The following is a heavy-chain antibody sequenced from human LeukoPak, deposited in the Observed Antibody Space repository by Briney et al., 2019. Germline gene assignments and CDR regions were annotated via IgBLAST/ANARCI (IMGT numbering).Heavy chain of an antibody. CDR3: ARGLGYCSSTSCYHNAGPFDY. CDR2: IYYSGST. Sequence: SETLSLTGTVSGGSISSYYWSWIRQPPGKGLEWIGYIYYSGSTNYNPSLKSRVTIAVDTSKNQFSLKLSSVTAADTAVYYCARGLGYCSSTSCYHNAGPFDYWGQGTLVTVSS. D-gene: IGHD2-2*01. V-gene: IGHV4-59*01. CDR1: GGSISSYY. J-gene: IGHJ4*02.